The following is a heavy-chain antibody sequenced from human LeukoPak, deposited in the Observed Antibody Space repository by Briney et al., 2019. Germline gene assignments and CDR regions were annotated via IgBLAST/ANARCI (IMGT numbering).Heavy chain of an antibody. Sequence: PGGSLRLSCAASGFTFSSYSMNWVRQAPGKGLEWVSSISSSSSYVYYADSVKGRFTISRDNAKNSLYLQMNSLRAEDTAVYYCARDGYVEMATFDYWGQGTLVTVSS. CDR1: GFTFSSYS. V-gene: IGHV3-21*01. J-gene: IGHJ4*02. CDR2: ISSSSSYV. D-gene: IGHD5-24*01. CDR3: ARDGYVEMATFDY.